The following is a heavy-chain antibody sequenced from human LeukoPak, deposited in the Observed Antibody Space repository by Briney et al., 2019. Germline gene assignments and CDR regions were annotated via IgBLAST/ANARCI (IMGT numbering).Heavy chain of an antibody. J-gene: IGHJ6*02. CDR1: GGTFSSYA. CDR2: IIPIFGIA. D-gene: IGHD5-18*01. Sequence: SVKVSCKASGGTFSSYAISWVRQAPGQGLEWMGMIIPIFGIANYAQKFQGRVTITADKSTSTAYMELSSLRSEDTAVYYCAAEYSYGFMDVWGQGTTVTVSS. V-gene: IGHV1-69*04. CDR3: AAEYSYGFMDV.